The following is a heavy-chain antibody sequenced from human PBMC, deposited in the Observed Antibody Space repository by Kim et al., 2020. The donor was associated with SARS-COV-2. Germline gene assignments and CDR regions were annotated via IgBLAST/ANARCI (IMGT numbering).Heavy chain of an antibody. CDR1: GFSLSTSGEG. Sequence: SGPTLVKTTQTLTLTCNFSGFSLSTSGEGVGWLRQPPGKTLEWLALIYWDDEKRYSSSLKSRLTITKDTSKNQVVLTMTNMDPVDTATYYCAHTRVVIATKGFDPWGQGTLVTVSS. J-gene: IGHJ5*02. V-gene: IGHV2-5*02. CDR3: AHTRVVIATKGFDP. CDR2: IYWDDEK. D-gene: IGHD2-15*01.